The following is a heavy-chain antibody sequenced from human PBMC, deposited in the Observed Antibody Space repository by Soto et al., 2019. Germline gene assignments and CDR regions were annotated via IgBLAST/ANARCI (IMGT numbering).Heavy chain of an antibody. CDR2: IWYDGSNK. J-gene: IGHJ4*02. CDR1: GFNFNNYG. D-gene: IGHD3-10*01. V-gene: IGHV3-33*01. Sequence: GGSLRLSCTASGFNFNNYGMHWVRQAPGKGLEWVAVIWYDGSNKYYAVSVKGRFTISRDNSKNTMYLQMSSLRAEDTAVYFCVRYLFRGSASSLDFSGQGLLVTVS. CDR3: VRYLFRGSASSLDF.